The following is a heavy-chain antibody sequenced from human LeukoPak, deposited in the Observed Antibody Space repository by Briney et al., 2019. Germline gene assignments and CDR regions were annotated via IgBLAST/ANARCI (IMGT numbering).Heavy chain of an antibody. V-gene: IGHV3-30*04. CDR1: GFTVSSYA. Sequence: GGSLRLSCAASGFTVSSYAMHWVRQAPGKGLEWVAVISYGGSNKYYADSVKGRFTISRDNPKNTLYLQMNSLRVEDTAVYYCARSDSTGYSALDYWGQGTLVTVSS. D-gene: IGHD3-22*01. J-gene: IGHJ4*02. CDR3: ARSDSTGYSALDY. CDR2: ISYGGSNK.